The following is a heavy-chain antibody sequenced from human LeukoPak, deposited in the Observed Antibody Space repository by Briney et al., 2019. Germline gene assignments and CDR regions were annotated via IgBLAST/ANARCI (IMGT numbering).Heavy chain of an antibody. CDR3: ASPPYSSSDY. D-gene: IGHD6-13*01. V-gene: IGHV4-34*01. CDR1: GGSFSGYY. CDR2: INHSGST. Sequence: SETLSLTCAVYGGSFSGYYGSWIRQPPGKGLEWIGEINHSGSTNYNPSLKSRVTISVDTSKNQFSLKLSSVTAADTAVYYCASPPYSSSDYWGQGTLVTVSS. J-gene: IGHJ4*02.